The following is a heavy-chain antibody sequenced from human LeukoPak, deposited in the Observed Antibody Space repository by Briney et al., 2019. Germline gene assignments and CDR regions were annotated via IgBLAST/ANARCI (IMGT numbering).Heavy chain of an antibody. V-gene: IGHV1-2*02. Sequence: ASVKVSCKASGYTFTGYYMHWVRQAPGQGLEWMGWINPNSGGTNYAQKFQGRVTMTRDTSISTAYMELSRLRSDDTAVYYCARLRGMHTMTVDDYWGQGTLVTVSS. J-gene: IGHJ4*02. CDR2: INPNSGGT. CDR3: ARLRGMHTMTVDDY. CDR1: GYTFTGYY. D-gene: IGHD3-22*01.